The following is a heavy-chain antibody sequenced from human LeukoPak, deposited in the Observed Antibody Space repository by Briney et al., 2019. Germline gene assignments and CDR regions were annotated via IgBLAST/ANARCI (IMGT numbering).Heavy chain of an antibody. CDR2: VRYDGTIK. Sequence: GGSLRLSCAPSGLTFSAYGMHWVRQAPGKGLEWLAFVRYDGTIKYYADSVKGRFTISRDNSKNTLYLQMNSLKAEDTAVYYCAKDWSGRYFDHWGQGTLVTVSS. CDR3: AKDWSGRYFDH. CDR1: GLTFSAYG. V-gene: IGHV3-30*02. D-gene: IGHD3-3*01. J-gene: IGHJ4*02.